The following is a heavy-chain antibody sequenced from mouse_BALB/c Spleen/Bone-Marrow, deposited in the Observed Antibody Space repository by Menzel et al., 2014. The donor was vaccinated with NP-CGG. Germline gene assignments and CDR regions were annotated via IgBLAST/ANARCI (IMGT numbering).Heavy chain of an antibody. Sequence: EVQLQQSGAELVKPGASVKLSCTASGFNIKDTDMHWVKQRPEQGLEWIGRIDPANGNIKYEPKFQGKATITTDTSSNAAYLQLSSLTSEDTAVYCCAPYYYGRWFANWGQGTLVTVSA. J-gene: IGHJ3*01. CDR1: GFNIKDTD. D-gene: IGHD1-2*01. CDR3: APYYYGRWFAN. CDR2: IDPANGNI. V-gene: IGHV14-3*02.